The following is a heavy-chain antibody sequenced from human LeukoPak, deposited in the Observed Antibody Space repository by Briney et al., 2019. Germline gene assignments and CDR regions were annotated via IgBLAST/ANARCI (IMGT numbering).Heavy chain of an antibody. D-gene: IGHD3-10*01. CDR3: ARGLLWFGELLGGFDP. J-gene: IGHJ5*02. CDR1: GGSFSGYY. Sequence: SETLSLTCAVYGGSFSGYYWSWIRQPPGKGLEWIGEINHSGSSNYNPSLKSRVTISVDTSKNQFSLKLSSVTAADTAVYYCARGLLWFGELLGGFDPWGQGTLVTVSS. V-gene: IGHV4-34*01. CDR2: INHSGSS.